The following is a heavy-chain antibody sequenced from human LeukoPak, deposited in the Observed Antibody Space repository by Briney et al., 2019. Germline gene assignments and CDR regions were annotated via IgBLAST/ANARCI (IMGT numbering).Heavy chain of an antibody. CDR2: INPSGGST. CDR1: GYTFTSYY. V-gene: IGHV1-46*01. D-gene: IGHD6-19*01. Sequence: ASVKVSCKASGYTFTSYYMHWVRQAPGQGLEWMGIINPSGGSTSYAQKFQGRVTITADKSTSTAYMELSSLRSEDTAVYYCASNGIAVAGSNWFDPWGQGTLVTVSS. J-gene: IGHJ5*02. CDR3: ASNGIAVAGSNWFDP.